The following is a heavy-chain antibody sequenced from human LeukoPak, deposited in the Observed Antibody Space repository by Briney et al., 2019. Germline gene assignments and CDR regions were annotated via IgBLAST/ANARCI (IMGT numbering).Heavy chain of an antibody. CDR2: INHSGST. CDR1: GGSFSGYY. J-gene: IGHJ6*03. Sequence: PSETLPLTCAVYGGSFSGYYWSWIRQPPGKGLEWIGEINHSGSTNYNPSLKSRVTISVDTSKNQFSLKLSSVTAADTAVYYCARYYYMDVWGKGTTVTVSS. V-gene: IGHV4-34*01. CDR3: ARYYYMDV.